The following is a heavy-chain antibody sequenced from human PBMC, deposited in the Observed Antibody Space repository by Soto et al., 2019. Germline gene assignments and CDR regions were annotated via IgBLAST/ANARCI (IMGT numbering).Heavy chain of an antibody. D-gene: IGHD3-10*01. Sequence: GASVKVSCKASGGTFRSYAISWARQAPGQGLEWMGGVIPIFGTENYAQKFQGRVTITADKSTSTAYMELSSLRSEDTAVYYCAVPMVRGVIGHYYYGMDVWGQGTTVTVSS. CDR3: AVPMVRGVIGHYYYGMDV. V-gene: IGHV1-69*06. J-gene: IGHJ6*02. CDR1: GGTFRSYA. CDR2: VIPIFGTE.